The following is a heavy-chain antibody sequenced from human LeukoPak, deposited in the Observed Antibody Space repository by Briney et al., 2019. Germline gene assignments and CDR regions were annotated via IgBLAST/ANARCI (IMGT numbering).Heavy chain of an antibody. Sequence: GGSLRLSCVDSGLTFTNACMSWVRHAPGKGLEWIGRIKSKTDGETTNYAEPERARFTISRDDSKSSIYLQMNILKIEYTAVYYCTTDLGTYYHGSQRLIPIDYWGQGTLVTVSS. CDR1: GLTFTNAC. J-gene: IGHJ4*02. D-gene: IGHD3-10*01. CDR2: IKSKTDGETT. CDR3: TTDLGTYYHGSQRLIPIDY. V-gene: IGHV3-15*01.